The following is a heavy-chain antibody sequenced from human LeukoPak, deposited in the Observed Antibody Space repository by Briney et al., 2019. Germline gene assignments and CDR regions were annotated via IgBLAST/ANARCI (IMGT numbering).Heavy chain of an antibody. D-gene: IGHD6-19*01. V-gene: IGHV3-23*01. CDR3: AKDGGVAGMFRAFDY. CDR1: GFTLTTYA. J-gene: IGHJ4*02. CDR2: ITAGDGDT. Sequence: PGGSLRLSCAASGFTLTTYAMTWVRQAPGKGLEWVSLITAGDGDTYYADSVKGRFTVSRDNSKNTLYLQMNSLRAEDTAVYFCAKDGGVAGMFRAFDYWGQGTLVTVSS.